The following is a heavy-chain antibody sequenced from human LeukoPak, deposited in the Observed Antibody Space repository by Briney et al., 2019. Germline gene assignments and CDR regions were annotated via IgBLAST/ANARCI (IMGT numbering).Heavy chain of an antibody. CDR1: GGSISSYY. CDR2: IYTSGST. D-gene: IGHD6-13*01. CDR3: ARQQLVGAYYYYYMDV. J-gene: IGHJ6*03. V-gene: IGHV4-4*07. Sequence: SENLSLTCTVSGGSISSYYWSWIRQPAGKGLEWIGRIYTSGSTNYNPSLKSRVTMSVDTSKNQFSLKLSSVTAADTAVYYCARQQLVGAYYYYYMDVWGKGTTVTVSS.